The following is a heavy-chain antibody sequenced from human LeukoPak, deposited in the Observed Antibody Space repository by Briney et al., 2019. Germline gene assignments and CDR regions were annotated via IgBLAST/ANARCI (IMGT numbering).Heavy chain of an antibody. CDR3: ARGPPYRSHLPYDY. CDR2: IIPIFGTA. CDR1: GGTFSSYA. D-gene: IGHD6-13*01. Sequence: SVKVSCKASGGTFSSYAISWVRQAPGQGLEWMGGIIPIFGTANYAQKFQGRVTITADKSTSTAYMELSSLRSEDTAVHYCARGPPYRSHLPYDYWGQGTLVTVSS. J-gene: IGHJ4*02. V-gene: IGHV1-69*06.